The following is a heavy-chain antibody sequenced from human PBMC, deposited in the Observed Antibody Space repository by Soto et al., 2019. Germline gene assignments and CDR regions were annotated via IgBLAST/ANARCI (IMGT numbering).Heavy chain of an antibody. Sequence: GSLRLSCAASGFTFSSYSMNWVRQAPGKGLEWVSYISSSSSTIYYADSVKGRFTISRDNAKNSLYLQMNSLRDEDTAVYYCARGETSVGTAPLLDDWGQGTRVNVSS. J-gene: IGHJ4*02. CDR2: ISSSSSTI. CDR1: GFTFSSYS. D-gene: IGHD3-10*01. CDR3: ARGETSVGTAPLLDD. V-gene: IGHV3-48*02.